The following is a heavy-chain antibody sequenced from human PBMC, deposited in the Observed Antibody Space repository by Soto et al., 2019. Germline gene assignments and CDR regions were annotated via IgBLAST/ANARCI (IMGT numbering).Heavy chain of an antibody. J-gene: IGHJ4*02. CDR2: IYHSGST. V-gene: IGHV4-4*02. D-gene: IGHD6-19*01. CDR3: AIVAVAGTRVDY. CDR1: GGSISSSNW. Sequence: QVQLQESGPGLVKPSGTLSLTCAVSGGSISSSNWWSWVRQPPGKGLEWIGEIYHSGSTNYNPSLRSRVTIPVDKSKNQFSLKLSSVTAADTAVYYCAIVAVAGTRVDYWGQGTLVTVSS.